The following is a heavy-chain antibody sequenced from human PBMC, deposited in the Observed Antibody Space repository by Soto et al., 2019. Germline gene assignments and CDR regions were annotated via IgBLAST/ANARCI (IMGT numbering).Heavy chain of an antibody. CDR3: AKAKNDYNWDNRPPFDY. V-gene: IGHV3-21*01. CDR1: GFTFSTYS. CDR2: ISSRSDV. Sequence: PGGSLRLSCVGSGFTFSTYSINWVRQAPGKGLEWVSSISSRSDVYYADSVKGRFTISRDNAKNSVSLQMNSLRAEDTAVYYCAKAKNDYNWDNRPPFDYWGQGTLVTVSS. J-gene: IGHJ4*02. D-gene: IGHD1-20*01.